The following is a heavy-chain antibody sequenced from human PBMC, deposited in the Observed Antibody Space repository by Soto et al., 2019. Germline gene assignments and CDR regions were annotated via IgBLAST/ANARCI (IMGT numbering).Heavy chain of an antibody. V-gene: IGHV3-48*02. CDR1: GFTFSSYS. Sequence: EVHLVESGGGLVQPGGSLRLSCVASGFTFSSYSMNWVRQAPGKGLEWLSYIASTTGTTYYADSVKGRFTISRDNAENSLYLQMDTLTDADTAVYYCARAFCGEGGKNYFDYWGQGTLVTVSS. J-gene: IGHJ4*02. CDR3: ARAFCGEGGKNYFDY. CDR2: IASTTGTT. D-gene: IGHD3-16*01.